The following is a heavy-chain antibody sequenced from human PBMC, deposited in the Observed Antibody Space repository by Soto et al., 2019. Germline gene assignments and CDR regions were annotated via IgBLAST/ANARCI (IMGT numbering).Heavy chain of an antibody. CDR1: GGSFSGYY. J-gene: IGHJ4*02. D-gene: IGHD3-22*01. CDR2: INHSGST. Sequence: PSETLSLTCAVYGGSFSGYYWSWIRQPPGKGLEWIGEINHSGSTNYNPSLKSRVTISVDTSKNQFSLKLSSVTAADTAVYYCARIRYYYDSSGYSAFYWGQGTLVTVSS. V-gene: IGHV4-34*01. CDR3: ARIRYYYDSSGYSAFY.